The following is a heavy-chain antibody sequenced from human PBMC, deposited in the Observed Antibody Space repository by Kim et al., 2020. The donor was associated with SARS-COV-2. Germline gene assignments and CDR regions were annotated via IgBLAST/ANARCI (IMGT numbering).Heavy chain of an antibody. J-gene: IGHJ3*02. Sequence: NYAQKFQGRVTMTRDTSISTAYMELSRLRSDDTAVYYCARFGLFLDAFDIWGQGTMVTVSS. CDR3: ARFGLFLDAFDI. D-gene: IGHD3-10*01. V-gene: IGHV1-2*02.